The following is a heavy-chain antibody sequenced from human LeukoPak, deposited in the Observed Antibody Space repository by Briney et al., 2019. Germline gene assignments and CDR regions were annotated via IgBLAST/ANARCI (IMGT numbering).Heavy chain of an antibody. CDR2: IFYSGST. CDR3: ARAVHYSGTSDQYTGGWYYFDF. Sequence: PSETLSLTCTVSGDSISSSSYYWGWIRQPPGKGLEWIGTIFYSGSTNSNPSLKSRATISVDMSRKHFFLDLSSVTAADTAVYYCARAVHYSGTSDQYTGGWYYFDFWGQGTLVTVSS. J-gene: IGHJ4*02. CDR1: GDSISSSSYY. D-gene: IGHD3-10*01. V-gene: IGHV4-39*07.